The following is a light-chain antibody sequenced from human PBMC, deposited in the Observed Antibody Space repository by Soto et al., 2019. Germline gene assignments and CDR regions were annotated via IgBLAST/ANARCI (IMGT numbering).Light chain of an antibody. CDR1: QSVSSTY. Sequence: ESVLTQSPGTLSLSPGERATLSCRASQSVSSTYLAWYQQKPGQAPRLLIYGASNRATGIPDRFSVSGSGTDFTLTISRLEPEDFAVYYCQQFANSLYTFGQGTKLEI. CDR2: GAS. J-gene: IGKJ2*01. V-gene: IGKV3-20*01. CDR3: QQFANSLYT.